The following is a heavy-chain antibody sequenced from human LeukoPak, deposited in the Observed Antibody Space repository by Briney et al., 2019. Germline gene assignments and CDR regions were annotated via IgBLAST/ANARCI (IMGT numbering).Heavy chain of an antibody. Sequence: GGSLRLSCAASGITFSSYSMNWVRQAPGKGLEWVANIKQDGSEKDYVDSVKGRFTISRDNAKDSLYLQMNSLRADDTAVYYCARGLWFGGDWGQGTLITVSS. V-gene: IGHV3-7*01. CDR3: ARGLWFGGD. J-gene: IGHJ4*02. D-gene: IGHD3-10*01. CDR1: GITFSSYS. CDR2: IKQDGSEK.